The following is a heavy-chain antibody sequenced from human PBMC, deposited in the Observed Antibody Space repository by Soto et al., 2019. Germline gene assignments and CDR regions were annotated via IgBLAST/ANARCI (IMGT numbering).Heavy chain of an antibody. CDR3: ATPFTTGTRDVDAFDI. J-gene: IGHJ3*02. CDR2: ISPYNGNA. Sequence: ASVQVSCKASGYTFTSYGISWVRQAPGQGLEWMGRISPYNGNANYAQKFQGRVTMTADKSTSTAYMELSSLRSEDTAVYYCATPFTTGTRDVDAFDIWGQGTMVTVSS. D-gene: IGHD1-1*01. CDR1: GYTFTSYG. V-gene: IGHV1-18*01.